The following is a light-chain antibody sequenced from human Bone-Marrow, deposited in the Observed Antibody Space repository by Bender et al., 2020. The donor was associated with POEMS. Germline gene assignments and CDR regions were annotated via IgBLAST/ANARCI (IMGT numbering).Light chain of an antibody. CDR2: SNY. CDR3: VSLTPRNTYV. Sequence: QSVLTQPPSASGTPGQSVIISCSGTDSNFGGNNVNWYQHLPGTAPRLVVYSNYQRPSGVPARFSGSKSANTASLTISGLQAEDEADYYCVSLTPRNTYVFGTGTKVTVL. CDR1: DSNFGGNN. J-gene: IGLJ1*01. V-gene: IGLV1-44*01.